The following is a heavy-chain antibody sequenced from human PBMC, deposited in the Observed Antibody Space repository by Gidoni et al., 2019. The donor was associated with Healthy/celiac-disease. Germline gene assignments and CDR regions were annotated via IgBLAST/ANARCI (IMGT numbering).Heavy chain of an antibody. V-gene: IGHV3-23*01. J-gene: IGHJ4*02. CDR2: ISGSGGST. D-gene: IGHD3-10*01. Sequence: EVQLLESGGGLVQPGGSLRLSCAASGFTFSSYAMSWVRQAPGKGLEWVSAISGSGGSTYYADSVKGRFTISRDNSKNTLYLQMNSLRAEDTAVYYCAKDLNYYGSGSYYNGGYFDYWGQGTLVTVSS. CDR3: AKDLNYYGSGSYYNGGYFDY. CDR1: GFTFSSYA.